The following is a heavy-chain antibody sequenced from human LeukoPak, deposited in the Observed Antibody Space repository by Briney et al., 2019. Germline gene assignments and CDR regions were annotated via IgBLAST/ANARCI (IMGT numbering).Heavy chain of an antibody. CDR3: ARWWEAAAGKGFDP. J-gene: IGHJ5*02. D-gene: IGHD6-13*01. CDR1: GFTFSSYE. Sequence: PGGSLRLSCAASGFTFSSYEMNWVRQAPGKGLEWVSYISSSGSTIYYADSVKGRFTISRDNAKNSLYLQMNSLRAEDTAMYYCARWWEAAAGKGFDPWGQGTLVTVSS. CDR2: ISSSGSTI. V-gene: IGHV3-48*03.